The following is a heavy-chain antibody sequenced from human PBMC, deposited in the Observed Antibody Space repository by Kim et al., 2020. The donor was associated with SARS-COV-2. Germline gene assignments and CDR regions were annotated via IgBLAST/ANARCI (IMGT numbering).Heavy chain of an antibody. CDR3: AKGIDTANGGVDV. Sequence: CATSVKAQFTIPKDNSKNTLYLQMNRLRAEETAVYYCAKGIDTANGGVDVWGQGTTVTASS. D-gene: IGHD5-18*01. V-gene: IGHV3-33*06. J-gene: IGHJ6*02.